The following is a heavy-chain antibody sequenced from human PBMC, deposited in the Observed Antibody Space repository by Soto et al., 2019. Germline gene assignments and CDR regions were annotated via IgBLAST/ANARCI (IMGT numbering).Heavy chain of an antibody. CDR3: ARSYCSSTSCYRGYNWFDP. CDR1: GGTFSSYA. Sequence: ASVKVSCKASGGTFSSYAISWVRQAPGQGLEWMGGIIPIFGTANYAQKFQGRVTITADESTSTAYMELGSLRSEDTAVYYCARSYCSSTSCYRGYNWFDPWGQGTLVTVSS. J-gene: IGHJ5*02. V-gene: IGHV1-69*13. CDR2: IIPIFGTA. D-gene: IGHD2-2*02.